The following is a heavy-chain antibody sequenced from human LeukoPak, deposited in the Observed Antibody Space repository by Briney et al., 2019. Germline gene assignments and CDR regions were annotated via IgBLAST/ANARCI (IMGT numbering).Heavy chain of an antibody. Sequence: GGSLRLSCAASGFTFSSYSMNWVRQAPGKGLEWVSSISSSSSYIYYADSVKGRFTISRDNAKNSLYLQMNSLRAEDTAVYYCARDEVLVRGVMGYWGQGTLVTVSS. CDR2: ISSSSSYI. D-gene: IGHD3-10*01. J-gene: IGHJ4*02. V-gene: IGHV3-21*01. CDR3: ARDEVLVRGVMGY. CDR1: GFTFSSYS.